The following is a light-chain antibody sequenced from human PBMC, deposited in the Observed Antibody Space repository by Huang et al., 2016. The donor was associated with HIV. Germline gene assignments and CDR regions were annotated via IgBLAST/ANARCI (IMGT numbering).Light chain of an antibody. CDR3: QQYYSSPQT. CDR2: GAS. J-gene: IGKJ1*01. V-gene: IGKV4-1*01. CDR1: RSVYASSTEGEY. Sequence: DIVMTQSPDSLAVSLGARATLHYGSSRSVYASSTEGEYLAWFQQRPGQPPKLLLFGASTREAGVPDRFSGSWSGTDFTLTIANVKAEYAAIYYCQQYYSSPQTFGQGT.